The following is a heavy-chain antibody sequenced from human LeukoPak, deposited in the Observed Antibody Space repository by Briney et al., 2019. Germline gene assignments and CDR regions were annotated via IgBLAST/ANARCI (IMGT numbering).Heavy chain of an antibody. Sequence: SSVNVSYKASVYTFTSYGICWVQLAPGQGMEGMGWISVYHGKTNYRDKAQSRVTMTKDTSTSTAYMEVRSVRSDDTAVYFCPRDIPLAGPGYGGNTALDIWGQGTMVTVSS. J-gene: IGHJ3*02. D-gene: IGHD4-23*01. CDR1: VYTFTSYG. V-gene: IGHV1-18*01. CDR3: PRDIPLAGPGYGGNTALDI. CDR2: ISVYHGKT.